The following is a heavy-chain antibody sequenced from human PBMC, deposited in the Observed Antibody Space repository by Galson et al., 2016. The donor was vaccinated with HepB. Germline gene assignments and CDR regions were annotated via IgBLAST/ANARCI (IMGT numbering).Heavy chain of an antibody. V-gene: IGHV4-61*02. CDR2: IYTSGST. Sequence: TLSLTCTVSGGSISSGSYYWSWIRQPAGKGLEWIGRIYTSGSTNYSPSLKSRVTISVDTSKNQFSLRLSSVTAADTAVYYCSRVGQYSYGWRERRIENDASDIWGQGTMVTVSS. D-gene: IGHD5-18*01. CDR1: GGSISSGSYY. J-gene: IGHJ3*02. CDR3: SRVGQYSYGWRERRIENDASDI.